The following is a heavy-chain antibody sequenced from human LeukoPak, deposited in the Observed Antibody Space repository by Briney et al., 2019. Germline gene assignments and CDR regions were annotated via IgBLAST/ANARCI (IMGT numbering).Heavy chain of an antibody. CDR2: ISTSSSTI. J-gene: IGHJ4*02. CDR3: ARVMVQGVTIKYYFDS. CDR1: EFSFSTYN. V-gene: IGHV3-48*02. D-gene: IGHD3-10*01. Sequence: GGSLRLSCAASEFSFSTYNMNWVRQAPGKGLEWVTYISTSSSTIYYADSVKGRFTISRDNAKNSLYLQMNSLRDEDTAVYYCARVMVQGVTIKYYFDSWGQGTLVTVSS.